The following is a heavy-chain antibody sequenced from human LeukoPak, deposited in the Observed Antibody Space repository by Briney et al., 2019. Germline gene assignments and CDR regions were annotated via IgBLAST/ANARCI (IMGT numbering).Heavy chain of an antibody. V-gene: IGHV3-21*01. J-gene: IGHJ6*02. D-gene: IGHD2-15*01. CDR1: GFTFSSYS. CDR2: INSSSSYI. Sequence: GGSLRLSCAASGFTFSSYSMNWVRQAPGKGLEWVSSINSSSSYIYYADSVKGRFTISRDNAKNSLYLQMNSLRAEDTAVYYCARDLRNIVVVVAATPTRYGMDVWGQGTTVTVSS. CDR3: ARDLRNIVVVVAATPTRYGMDV.